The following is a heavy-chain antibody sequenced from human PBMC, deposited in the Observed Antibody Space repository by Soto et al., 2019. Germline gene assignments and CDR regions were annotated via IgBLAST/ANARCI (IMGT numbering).Heavy chain of an antibody. J-gene: IGHJ4*02. CDR3: ASEGAVEAMMCDY. D-gene: IGHD3-22*01. CDR1: GYTFTSNY. V-gene: IGHV1-46*01. Sequence: QVQLVQSGAEVKEPGASVKVSCKASGYTFTSNYFHWVRQAPGQGLEWMGAINPNGTYTGYAQRFQGRLTRSRDTSTSTVYTALSSLRSGDAAVYYCASEGAVEAMMCDYWGQGTLVTVSS. CDR2: INPNGTYT.